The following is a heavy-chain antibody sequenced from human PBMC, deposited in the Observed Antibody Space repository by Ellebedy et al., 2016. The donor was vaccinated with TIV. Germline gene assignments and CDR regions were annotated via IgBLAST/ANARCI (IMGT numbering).Heavy chain of an antibody. CDR3: ARYRLGEGSGYAFFDY. CDR2: INTYTGNR. Sequence: AASVKVSCKASGYTFINYAFIWVRQAPGQGLEWMGGINTYTGNRNYAQKLQGRLTMTTDTSTGTAYMELRSLRSYDTAVYYCARYRLGEGSGYAFFDYWGQGTLVTVSS. CDR1: GYTFINYA. J-gene: IGHJ4*02. V-gene: IGHV1-18*04. D-gene: IGHD5-12*01.